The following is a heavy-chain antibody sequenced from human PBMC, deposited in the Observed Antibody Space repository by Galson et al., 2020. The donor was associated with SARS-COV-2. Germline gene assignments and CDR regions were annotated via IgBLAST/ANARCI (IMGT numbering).Heavy chain of an antibody. CDR2: ISSSGSTM. J-gene: IGHJ1*01. V-gene: IGHV3-11*01. D-gene: IGHD3-22*01. Sequence: GGSLRLSCAASGFTFSDYYMSWIRQAPGKGLEWLAYISSSGSTMYYADSVKGRFTISRDNAKNSLYLQMNSLRAEDTAVYHCARNYFDSSGNHEYFQHWGQGTLVIVSS. CDR1: GFTFSDYY. CDR3: ARNYFDSSGNHEYFQH.